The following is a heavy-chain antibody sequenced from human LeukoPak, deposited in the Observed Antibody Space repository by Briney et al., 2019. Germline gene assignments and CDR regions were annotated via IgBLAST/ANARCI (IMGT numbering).Heavy chain of an antibody. J-gene: IGHJ4*02. CDR2: IYSGGST. CDR3: ARVSGGTLTGYTYFDY. V-gene: IGHV3-53*01. D-gene: IGHD3-9*01. Sequence: GGSLRLSCAASGFTVSSNYMSWVRQAPGKGLEWVSVIYSGGSTYYADSVKGRFTISRDNSKNTLYLQMNSLRAEDTAVYYCARVSGGTLTGYTYFDYWGQGTLVTVSS. CDR1: GFTVSSNY.